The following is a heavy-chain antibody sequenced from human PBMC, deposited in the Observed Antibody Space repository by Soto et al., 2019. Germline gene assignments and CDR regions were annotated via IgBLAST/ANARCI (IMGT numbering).Heavy chain of an antibody. CDR1: GGSISSYY. Sequence: SETLSLTCTVSGGSISSYYWSWIRQPPGKGLEWIGYIYYSGSTNYNPSLKSRVTISVDTSKNQFSLKLSSVTAADTAVYYCARGPPSNYVWGSYRFNWFDPWGQGTLVTVSS. CDR3: ARGPPSNYVWGSYRFNWFDP. J-gene: IGHJ5*02. CDR2: IYYSGST. V-gene: IGHV4-59*12. D-gene: IGHD3-16*02.